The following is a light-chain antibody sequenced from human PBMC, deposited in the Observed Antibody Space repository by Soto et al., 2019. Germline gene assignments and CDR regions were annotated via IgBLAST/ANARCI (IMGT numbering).Light chain of an antibody. CDR3: QFYNSYSRT. V-gene: IGKV1-5*03. J-gene: IGKJ1*01. Sequence: DIQMTQSPSTLSAFVGDTVTITCRASQSIDTWLAWYQQRPGKAPNLLIYKASTLEGGVPSRFSGSGSGTQFTLTITSLQPDDFATYYCQFYNSYSRTFGQGTKVDIK. CDR1: QSIDTW. CDR2: KAS.